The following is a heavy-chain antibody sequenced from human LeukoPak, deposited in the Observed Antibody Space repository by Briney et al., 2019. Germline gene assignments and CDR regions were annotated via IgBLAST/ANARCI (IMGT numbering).Heavy chain of an antibody. CDR1: GFSFSDHY. D-gene: IGHD6-19*01. CDR3: ARVYSSGWEVSDY. V-gene: IGHV3-72*01. J-gene: IGHJ4*02. Sequence: PGGSLRLSCAASGFSFSDHYMDWVRQAPGKGLEWVGRMRKEDDSYITQYAASVKDRFIIPRDDSKSSLYLHMNSLKTEDTAVYFCARVYSSGWEVSDYWGQGTLVAVSS. CDR2: MRKEDDSYIT.